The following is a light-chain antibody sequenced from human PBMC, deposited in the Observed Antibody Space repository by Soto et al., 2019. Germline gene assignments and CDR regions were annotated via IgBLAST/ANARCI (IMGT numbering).Light chain of an antibody. Sequence: EIVLTQSPGTLSLSPGDRATLSCRARQSVSSSYLAWYQQKPGQAPSLLIYGASNRATGIPDRFSGGGSGSDFTLTISRLEPEDFAVYYCQQYGKSSMFTFGKGTNLEIK. CDR1: QSVSSSY. V-gene: IGKV3-20*01. CDR3: QQYGKSSMFT. CDR2: GAS. J-gene: IGKJ2*01.